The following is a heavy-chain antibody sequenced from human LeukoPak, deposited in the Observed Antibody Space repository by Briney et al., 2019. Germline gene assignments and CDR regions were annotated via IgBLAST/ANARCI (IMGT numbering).Heavy chain of an antibody. CDR3: ASLGSGSSPIIDFDY. Sequence: VASVKVSCKASGYTFTSYYMHWVRQAPGQGLEWMGIIDPSGGGTSYAQKFQGRVTMTRDTSTSTVYMELSSLRSEDTAVYYCASLGSGSSPIIDFDYWGQGTLVTVSS. CDR2: IDPSGGGT. J-gene: IGHJ4*02. CDR1: GYTFTSYY. V-gene: IGHV1-46*01. D-gene: IGHD3-10*01.